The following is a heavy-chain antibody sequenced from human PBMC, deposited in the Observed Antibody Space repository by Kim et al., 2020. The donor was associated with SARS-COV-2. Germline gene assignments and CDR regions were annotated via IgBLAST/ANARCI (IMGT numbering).Heavy chain of an antibody. Sequence: GGSLRLSCAASGFTFSSYAMSWVRQAPGKGLEWVSAISGSGGSTYYADSVKGRFTISRDNSKNTLYLQMNSLRAEDTAVYYCAKDGTYYYGSGRYMYYSPTDYWGQGTLVTVSS. J-gene: IGHJ4*02. CDR2: ISGSGGST. CDR3: AKDGTYYYGSGRYMYYSPTDY. V-gene: IGHV3-23*01. CDR1: GFTFSSYA. D-gene: IGHD3-10*01.